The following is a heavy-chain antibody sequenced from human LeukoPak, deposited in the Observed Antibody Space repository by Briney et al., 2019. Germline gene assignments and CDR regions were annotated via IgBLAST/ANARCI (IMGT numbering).Heavy chain of an antibody. V-gene: IGHV3-33*08. CDR3: ARGPYSSSSEVLVD. CDR2: IWYDGSNK. D-gene: IGHD6-6*01. CDR1: GFTFSSYA. J-gene: IGHJ4*02. Sequence: PGGSLRLSCAASGFTFSSYAMSWVRQAPGKGLEWVAVIWYDGSNKYYADSVKGRFTISRDNSKNTLYLQMNSLRAEDTAVYYCARGPYSSSSEVLVDWGQGTLVTVSS.